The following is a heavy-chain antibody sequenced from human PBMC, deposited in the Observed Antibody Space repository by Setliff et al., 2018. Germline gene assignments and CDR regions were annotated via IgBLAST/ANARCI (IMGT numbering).Heavy chain of an antibody. V-gene: IGHV4-39*01. CDR1: GASISSSRDY. CDR2: IYYSGST. Sequence: SETLSLTCTVSGASISSSRDYWGWIRQPPGKGLEWIGSIYYSGSTYYNPSLKSRVTISVDTSKNQFSLKLSSVTAADTAVYYCARALASGSYYGQSSYYMDVWGKGTTVTVSS. J-gene: IGHJ6*03. D-gene: IGHD3-10*01. CDR3: ARALASGSYYGQSSYYMDV.